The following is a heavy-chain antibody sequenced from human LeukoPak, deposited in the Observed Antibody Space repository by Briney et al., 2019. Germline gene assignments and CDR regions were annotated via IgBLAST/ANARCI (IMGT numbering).Heavy chain of an antibody. CDR1: GGTFSSYA. CDR3: ARDHVDTAMVNAEYFQH. V-gene: IGHV1-69*04. D-gene: IGHD5-18*01. J-gene: IGHJ1*01. Sequence: SVKVSCKASGGTFSSYAISWVRPAPGQGLEWMGRIIPTLGIANNAQKFQRRVTITADKSTSTAYMGLSSLRSEDTAVYCCARDHVDTAMVNAEYFQHWGQGSLVGV. CDR2: IIPTLGIA.